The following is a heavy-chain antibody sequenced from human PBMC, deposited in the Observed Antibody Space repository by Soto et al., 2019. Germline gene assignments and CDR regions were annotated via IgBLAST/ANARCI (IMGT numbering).Heavy chain of an antibody. D-gene: IGHD1-26*01. Sequence: QVQLVQSGAEVKKPGSSVKVSCKASGGTFSSYAISWVRQAPGQGLEWMGGIIPIFGTANYAQKLQGRVTINADESTSTAYMELSSLSSEDTAVYYCARGRWEPYYYGMDVWCQGATVTVSS. CDR2: IIPIFGTA. CDR3: ARGRWEPYYYGMDV. J-gene: IGHJ6*02. V-gene: IGHV1-69*01. CDR1: GGTFSSYA.